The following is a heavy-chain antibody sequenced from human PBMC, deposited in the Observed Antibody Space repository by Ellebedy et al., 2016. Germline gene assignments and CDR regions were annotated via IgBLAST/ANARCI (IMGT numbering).Heavy chain of an antibody. D-gene: IGHD6-19*01. CDR1: GFILSSDGEG. Sequence: SGPTLVKPTQTLTLTCSFSGFILSSDGEGVGWIRQPPGKALEWLALLYWDGDGRYSPSLKSRLTVTKDPSKNQVVLTMTNMDPVDTATYYCARGFRDTRGWYRFDPWGQGTLVTVSS. V-gene: IGHV2-5*02. J-gene: IGHJ5*02. CDR2: LYWDGDG. CDR3: ARGFRDTRGWYRFDP.